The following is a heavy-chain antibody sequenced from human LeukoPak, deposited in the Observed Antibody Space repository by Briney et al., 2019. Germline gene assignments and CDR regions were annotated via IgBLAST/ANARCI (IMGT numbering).Heavy chain of an antibody. CDR3: ARDGGDKTAHYGDQFDQ. Sequence: PGGSLRLSCAASGFTFSSYGMHWVRQAPGKGLEWVAVISYDGSNKYYADSVKGRFTISRVNSKNTLYLQMNGLRPEDTAVYYCARDGGDKTAHYGDQFDQWGQGTLVTVSS. CDR2: ISYDGSNK. CDR1: GFTFSSYG. J-gene: IGHJ4*02. V-gene: IGHV3-30*03. D-gene: IGHD3-9*01.